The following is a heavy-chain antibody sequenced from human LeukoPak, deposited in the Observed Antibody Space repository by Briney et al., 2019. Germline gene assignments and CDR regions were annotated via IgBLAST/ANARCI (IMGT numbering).Heavy chain of an antibody. J-gene: IGHJ4*02. Sequence: ASAKVSCKASGYTFTSYDINWVRQAPGKGLEWMGGFDPEDGETIYAQKFQGRVTMTEDTSTDTAYMELTSLRSDDTAMYYCATDPVGYCSANGCYSVDYWGQGTLVTVSS. CDR3: ATDPVGYCSANGCYSVDY. D-gene: IGHD2-15*01. CDR1: GYTFTSYD. CDR2: FDPEDGET. V-gene: IGHV1-24*01.